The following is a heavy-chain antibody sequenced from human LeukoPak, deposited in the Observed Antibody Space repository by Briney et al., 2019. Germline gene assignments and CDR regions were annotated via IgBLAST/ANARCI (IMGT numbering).Heavy chain of an antibody. CDR3: ARHPTPRTMVRGVLIRDAFDI. J-gene: IGHJ3*02. V-gene: IGHV4-59*08. CDR1: GGSISSYY. D-gene: IGHD3-10*01. CDR2: IYYSGST. Sequence: PSETLSLTCTVSGGSISSYYWSWIRQPPGKGLEWIGYIYYSGSTNYNPSLKSRVTISVDTSKNQFSLKLSSVTAADTAVYYCARHPTPRTMVRGVLIRDAFDIWGQGTMVTVSS.